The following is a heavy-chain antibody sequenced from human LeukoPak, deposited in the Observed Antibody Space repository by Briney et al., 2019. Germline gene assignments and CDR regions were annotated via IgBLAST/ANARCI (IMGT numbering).Heavy chain of an antibody. D-gene: IGHD6-13*01. CDR1: GGSFSGYY. J-gene: IGHJ6*03. CDR2: INHRGST. Sequence: PSETLSLTCAVYGGSFSGYYWSWIRQPPGKGLEWIGQINHRGSTNYNPSLKSRVTISVDTSKNQFSLKLSSVTAADTAVYYCAREAPYSSSWGYYYYYYMDVWGKGTTVTVSS. V-gene: IGHV4-34*01. CDR3: AREAPYSSSWGYYYYYYMDV.